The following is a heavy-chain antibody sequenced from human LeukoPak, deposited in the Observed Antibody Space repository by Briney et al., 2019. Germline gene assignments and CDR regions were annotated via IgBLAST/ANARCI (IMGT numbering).Heavy chain of an antibody. CDR3: ASLRGYGSPYYFDY. CDR2: IYHSGST. Sequence: SETLSLTCAVYGGSFSGYYWSWIRQPPGKGLEWIGSIYHSGSTYYNPSLKSRVTISVDTSKNQFSLKLSSVTAADTAVYYCASLRGYGSPYYFDYWGQGTLVTVSS. D-gene: IGHD3-10*01. V-gene: IGHV4-34*01. J-gene: IGHJ4*02. CDR1: GGSFSGYY.